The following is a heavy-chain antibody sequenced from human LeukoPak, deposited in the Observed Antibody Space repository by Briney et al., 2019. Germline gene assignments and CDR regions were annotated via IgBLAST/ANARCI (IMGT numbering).Heavy chain of an antibody. Sequence: SETLSLTCAVSGGSLSSGGYSWSWVRQPPGKGLEWIGYIYHSGSTYYNPSLKSRVPISVDRSKNQFSLKLSSVTAADTAVYYCARELAVDTGWFDPWGRGTLVTVSS. D-gene: IGHD5-18*01. CDR1: GGSLSSGGYS. CDR2: IYHSGST. J-gene: IGHJ5*02. V-gene: IGHV4-30-2*01. CDR3: ARELAVDTGWFDP.